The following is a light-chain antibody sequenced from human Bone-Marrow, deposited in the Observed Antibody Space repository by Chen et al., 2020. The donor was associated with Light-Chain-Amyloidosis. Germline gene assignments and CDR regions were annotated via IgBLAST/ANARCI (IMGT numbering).Light chain of an antibody. CDR1: QTISSNY. V-gene: IGKV3-20*01. CDR2: GSS. Sequence: EIVLTQSPGTLSLSPGEGANLSCRASQTISSNYLTWYQQKFGQAPRLLIYGSSSWATGIPDRFTGSGSGTDFTLTINRLEPQDFAMYYYPHYGTSPLSFGAETKVEI. CDR3: PHYGTSPLS. J-gene: IGKJ4*01.